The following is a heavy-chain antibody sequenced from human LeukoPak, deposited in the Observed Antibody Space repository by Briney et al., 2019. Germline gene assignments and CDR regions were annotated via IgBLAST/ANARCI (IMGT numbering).Heavy chain of an antibody. CDR1: GFTFSSYW. V-gene: IGHV3-74*01. D-gene: IGHD2-2*01. J-gene: IGHJ3*02. CDR3: ARGVYCTSTSCLGPGAFDI. CDR2: INSDGSST. Sequence: PGGSLRLSCAASGFTFSSYWMHWVRQAPGKGLVWVSRINSDGSSTSYADSVKGRFSISRDNAKNSLYLQMNSLRAEDTAVYYCARGVYCTSTSCLGPGAFDIWGQGTMVTVSS.